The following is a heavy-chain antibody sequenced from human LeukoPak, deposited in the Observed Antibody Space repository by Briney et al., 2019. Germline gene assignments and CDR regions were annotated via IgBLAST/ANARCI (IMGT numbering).Heavy chain of an antibody. CDR1: GFTFRSYA. CDR2: ISGSGGST. Sequence: GGSLSLSCAASGFTFRSYAMSWVRQAPGKGLEWVSAISGSGGSTYYADSVKGRFTISRDNSKNTLYLQMNSLRAEDTAVYYCAKVRRSWYTPFDYWGQGTLVTVSS. J-gene: IGHJ4*02. D-gene: IGHD6-13*01. CDR3: AKVRRSWYTPFDY. V-gene: IGHV3-23*01.